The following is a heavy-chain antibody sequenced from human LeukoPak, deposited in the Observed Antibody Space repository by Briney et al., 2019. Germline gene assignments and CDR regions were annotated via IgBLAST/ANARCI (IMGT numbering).Heavy chain of an antibody. CDR1: GGTFSSYA. D-gene: IGHD6-6*01. CDR3: ARVRIEARNYFDY. Sequence: SVKVSCKASGGTFSSYAISWVRQAPGQGLEWMGRIIPIFGTANYAQKFQGRVTITTDESTSTAYMELSSLRSEDTAVYYCARVRIEARNYFDYWGQGTLVTVSS. CDR2: IIPIFGTA. V-gene: IGHV1-69*05. J-gene: IGHJ4*02.